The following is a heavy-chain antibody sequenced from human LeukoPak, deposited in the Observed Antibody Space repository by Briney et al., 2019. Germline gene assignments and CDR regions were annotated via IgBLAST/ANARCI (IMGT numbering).Heavy chain of an antibody. V-gene: IGHV3-11*05. CDR2: ISSNSKYT. CDR3: ARDNGNKYYFDY. D-gene: IGHD2-8*01. Sequence: GGSLRLSCAASGFMFSDYFMSWIRQAPGKELEWISYISSNSKYTKYADSVKGRFTISRDNANKTQYLQMNSLRAEDTAVYYCARDNGNKYYFDYWGQGTLVSVSS. J-gene: IGHJ4*02. CDR1: GFMFSDYF.